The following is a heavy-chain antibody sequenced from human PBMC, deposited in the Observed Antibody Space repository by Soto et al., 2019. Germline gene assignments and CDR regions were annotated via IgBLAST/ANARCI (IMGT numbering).Heavy chain of an antibody. CDR1: GFSLTTSGVG. J-gene: IGHJ4*02. D-gene: IGHD3-3*01. Sequence: QITLNESGPTVVKPTETLTLTCTFSGFSLTTSGVGVGWVRQSPGKAPEWLAFIYWDDDKRYSTSLKSRLTITNGTSKNQVVLTMANVDPAATATYYCAHRVLRAVFGLVTTTAIYFDFWGQGTPVVVSS. V-gene: IGHV2-5*02. CDR3: AHRVLRAVFGLVTTTAIYFDF. CDR2: IYWDDDK.